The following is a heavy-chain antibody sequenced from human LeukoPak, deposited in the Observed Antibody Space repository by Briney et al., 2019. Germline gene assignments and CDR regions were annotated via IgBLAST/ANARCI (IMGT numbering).Heavy chain of an antibody. CDR2: ISGRGGST. D-gene: IGHD3-16*02. CDR3: AKVGEDYVWGSYLDY. J-gene: IGHJ4*02. Sequence: GGSLRLSCAASGFTFSSYAMSWVRQAPGKGLEWVSAISGRGGSTYYADSVKARFTISRDNSKNTLYLQMNSLRAEDTAVYYCAKVGEDYVWGSYLDYWGQGTLVTVSS. V-gene: IGHV3-23*01. CDR1: GFTFSSYA.